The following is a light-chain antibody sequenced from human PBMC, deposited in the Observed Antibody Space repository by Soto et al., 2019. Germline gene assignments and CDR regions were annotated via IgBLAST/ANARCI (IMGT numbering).Light chain of an antibody. Sequence: QSALTQPVSVSGSPGQSITISCTGTSSDVGGYNYVSWYQHHPGRAPKLMIFEVSDRPSGVSNRFSGSKSGNTAYLTISGLQAEDEADYYCSSYTGWSTNTVVFGGGTKLTVL. CDR1: SSDVGGYNY. CDR3: SSYTGWSTNTVV. V-gene: IGLV2-14*01. CDR2: EVS. J-gene: IGLJ2*01.